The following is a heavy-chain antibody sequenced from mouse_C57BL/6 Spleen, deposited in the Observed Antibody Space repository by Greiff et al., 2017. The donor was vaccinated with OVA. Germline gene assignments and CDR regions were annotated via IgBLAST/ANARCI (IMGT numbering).Heavy chain of an antibody. Sequence: VQLQQSGPELVKPGASVKISCKASGYTFTDYYMNWVKQSHGKSLEWIGDINPNNGGTSYNQKFKGKATLTVDKSSSTAYMELRSLTSEDSAVYYCARGGLRLYSFDYWGQGTTLTVSS. CDR1: GYTFTDYY. CDR3: ARGGLRLYSFDY. J-gene: IGHJ2*01. D-gene: IGHD2-4*01. CDR2: INPNNGGT. V-gene: IGHV1-26*01.